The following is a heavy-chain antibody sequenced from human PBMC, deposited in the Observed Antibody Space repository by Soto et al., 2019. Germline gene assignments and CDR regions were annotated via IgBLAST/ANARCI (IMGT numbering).Heavy chain of an antibody. CDR2: IYPGDSDT. D-gene: IGHD6-19*01. Sequence: PGESLKISCKGSGYSFTSYWIGWVRQMPGKGLEWMGIIYPGDSDTRYSPSFQGQVTISADKSISTAYLQWSSLKASDTAMYYCARKIAVAGTHPEDYYYYVMDGWGQGTTVTVSS. CDR3: ARKIAVAGTHPEDYYYYVMDG. CDR1: GYSFTSYW. V-gene: IGHV5-51*01. J-gene: IGHJ6*02.